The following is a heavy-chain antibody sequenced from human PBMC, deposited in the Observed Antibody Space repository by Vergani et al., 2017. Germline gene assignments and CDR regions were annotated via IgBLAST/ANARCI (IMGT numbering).Heavy chain of an antibody. J-gene: IGHJ6*02. D-gene: IGHD3-9*01. CDR3: AGCIHVILTGYYPSYCYYGMDV. Sequence: QVQLVQSGAEVKKPGASVTVSCKASGYTFTGYYMHWVRQAPGQGLEWMGWINPDSGGTNYTQKFQGRVTMTRDTSISTAYMELSRLRSDDTAVYYCAGCIHVILTGYYPSYCYYGMDVWGQGTTVTVSS. CDR2: INPDSGGT. V-gene: IGHV1-2*02. CDR1: GYTFTGYY.